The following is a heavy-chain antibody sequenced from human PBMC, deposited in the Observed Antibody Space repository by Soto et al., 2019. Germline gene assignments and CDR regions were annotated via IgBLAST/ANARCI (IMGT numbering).Heavy chain of an antibody. Sequence: QVQLQESGPGLVKPSQTLSLTCTVSGGSISSGGYYWSWIRQHPGKGLEWIGCIYYSGSTYYNPSLKSRITISVDTSKNRFSLKLNSVTAADTAVYYCARGWYTMETPHYDYWGQGTLVTVSS. CDR1: GGSISSGGYY. D-gene: IGHD6-19*01. J-gene: IGHJ4*02. CDR2: IYYSGST. V-gene: IGHV4-31*03. CDR3: ARGWYTMETPHYDY.